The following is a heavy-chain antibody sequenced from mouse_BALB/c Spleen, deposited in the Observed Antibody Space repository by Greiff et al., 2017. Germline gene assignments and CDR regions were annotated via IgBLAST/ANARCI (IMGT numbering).Heavy chain of an antibody. CDR3: ARAYYGEHYAMDY. D-gene: IGHD2-13*01. Sequence: DVMLVESGGGLVQPGGSRKLSCAASGFTFSSVGMHWVRQAPEKGLEWVAYISSGSSTIYYADTVKGRSTISRDNPKNTLFLQMTSLRSEDTAMYYFARAYYGEHYAMDYWGQGTSVTVSS. V-gene: IGHV5-17*02. CDR2: ISSGSSTI. CDR1: GFTFSSVG. J-gene: IGHJ4*01.